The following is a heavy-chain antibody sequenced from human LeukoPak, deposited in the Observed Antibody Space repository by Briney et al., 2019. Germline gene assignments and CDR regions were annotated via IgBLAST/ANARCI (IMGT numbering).Heavy chain of an antibody. D-gene: IGHD5-12*01. Sequence: SETLSLTCAVSGASISSSNYYWGWVRQSPGKGLEWIGDIYSSGNTYYNASLKSRVTMYIDTSKNQFSLKLSSVTAADTAMYYCAKSNGYGLIDYWGQGTLVTVSS. V-gene: IGHV4-39*01. J-gene: IGHJ4*02. CDR2: IYSSGNT. CDR1: GASISSSNYY. CDR3: AKSNGYGLIDY.